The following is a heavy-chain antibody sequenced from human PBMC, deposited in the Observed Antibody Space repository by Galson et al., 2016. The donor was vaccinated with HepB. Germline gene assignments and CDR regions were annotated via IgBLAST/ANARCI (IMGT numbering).Heavy chain of an antibody. D-gene: IGHD2-15*01. Sequence: SLRLSCAASGFGFSGYSMNWVRQAPGKGLEWVSHISSSGTTIYYGDSVKGRFTISRDNAKNSVYLQMSSLREEDTAIYYCARHRGSCSGGSCYSDYWGQGTLVTVSS. CDR2: ISSSGTTI. CDR3: ARHRGSCSGGSCYSDY. J-gene: IGHJ4*02. V-gene: IGHV3-48*02. CDR1: GFGFSGYS.